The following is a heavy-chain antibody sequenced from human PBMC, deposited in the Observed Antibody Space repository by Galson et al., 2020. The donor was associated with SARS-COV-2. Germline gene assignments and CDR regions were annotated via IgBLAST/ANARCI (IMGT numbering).Heavy chain of an antibody. CDR3: ARDKEPITIFGVVIKNPNYYDYMDV. D-gene: IGHD3-3*01. J-gene: IGHJ6*03. V-gene: IGHV3-30-3*01. Sequence: GESLKISCAASGFTFSSYAMHWVRQAPGKGLEWVAVISYDGSNKYYADSVKGRFTISRDNSKNTLYLQMNSLRAEDTAVYYCARDKEPITIFGVVIKNPNYYDYMDVWGKGTTVTVSS. CDR1: GFTFSSYA. CDR2: ISYDGSNK.